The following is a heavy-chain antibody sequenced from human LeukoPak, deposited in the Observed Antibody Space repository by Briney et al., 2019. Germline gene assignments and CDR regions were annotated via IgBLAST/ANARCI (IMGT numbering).Heavy chain of an antibody. Sequence: GESLKISCKGSGYSFTSYWISWVRQIPGKGLEWMGIIYPGDSDTRYSPSFQGQVTISADKSISTAYLQWSSLKASDTAMYYCARPGSPSGSYFDYWGQGTLVTVSS. CDR2: IYPGDSDT. D-gene: IGHD1-26*01. CDR3: ARPGSPSGSYFDY. CDR1: GYSFTSYW. V-gene: IGHV5-51*01. J-gene: IGHJ4*02.